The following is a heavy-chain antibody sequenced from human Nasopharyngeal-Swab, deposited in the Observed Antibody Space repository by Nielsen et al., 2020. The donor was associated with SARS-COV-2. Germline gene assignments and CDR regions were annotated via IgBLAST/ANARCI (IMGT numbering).Heavy chain of an antibody. D-gene: IGHD4-17*01. V-gene: IGHV4-39*01. CDR2: IYYSGST. CDR3: ARLGYGDSNWFDP. J-gene: IGHJ5*02. Sequence: RQAPGKGLEWIGGIYYSGSTYYNPSLKSRVTISEDTSKNQFSLKLSSVTAADTAVYYCARLGYGDSNWFDPWGQGTLVTVSS.